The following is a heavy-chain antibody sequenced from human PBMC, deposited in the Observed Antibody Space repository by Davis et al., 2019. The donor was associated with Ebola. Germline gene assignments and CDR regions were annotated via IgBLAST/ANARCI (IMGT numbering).Heavy chain of an antibody. V-gene: IGHV7-4-1*02. D-gene: IGHD3-10*01. CDR2: INTNTGNP. CDR1: GNTFTTYT. J-gene: IGHJ5*02. Sequence: ASVKVSCKASGNTFTTYTMNWVRQAPGQGLEWMGWINTNTGNPTYAQGFTGRFVFSLDTSVSTAYLQISSLKAEDTAVYYCARDRLRGGFDPWGQGTLVTVSS. CDR3: ARDRLRGGFDP.